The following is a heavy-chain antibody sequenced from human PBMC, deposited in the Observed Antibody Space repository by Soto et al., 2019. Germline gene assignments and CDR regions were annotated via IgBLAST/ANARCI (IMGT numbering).Heavy chain of an antibody. CDR1: GGTFSSYA. J-gene: IGHJ6*02. D-gene: IGHD2-2*01. CDR2: IIPISGTA. V-gene: IGHV1-69*01. Sequence: QVQLVQSGAEVKKPGSSVKVSCKVSGGTFSSYAISWARHAPGQGLEWMGGIIPISGTANYAQKFQGTVTITADYTTSTHNTEWSRLRHADTAVYYCARSQGSSTSLVIYYFYYYGMEAWGQGTTVTVSS. CDR3: ARSQGSSTSLVIYYFYYYGMEA.